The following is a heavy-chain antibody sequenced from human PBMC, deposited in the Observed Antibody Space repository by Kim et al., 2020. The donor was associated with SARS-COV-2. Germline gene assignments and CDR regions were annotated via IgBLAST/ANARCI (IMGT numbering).Heavy chain of an antibody. Sequence: GGSLRLSCAASGFTFSSYAMSWVRQAPGKGLEWVSAISGSGGSTYYADSVKGRFTISRDNSKNTLYLQMNSLRAEDTAVYYCAKPSSGYDTPIVDYWGQGTLVTVSS. CDR3: AKPSSGYDTPIVDY. CDR2: ISGSGGST. CDR1: GFTFSSYA. J-gene: IGHJ4*02. D-gene: IGHD3-22*01. V-gene: IGHV3-23*01.